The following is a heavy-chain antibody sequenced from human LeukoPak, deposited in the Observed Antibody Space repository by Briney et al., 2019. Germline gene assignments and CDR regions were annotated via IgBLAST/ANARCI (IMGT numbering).Heavy chain of an antibody. V-gene: IGHV4-61*01. Sequence: SETLSLTCTVSGGAFTSNSYYWSRIRQPPGTGLEWVGYISYSGSTNYNPSLKSRITISVDTSKNQFSLKLPSVTAADTAVYYCAAICFGNLAIDYWGQGTLVTVSS. CDR3: AAICFGNLAIDY. D-gene: IGHD3-10*01. J-gene: IGHJ4*02. CDR2: ISYSGST. CDR1: GGAFTSNSYY.